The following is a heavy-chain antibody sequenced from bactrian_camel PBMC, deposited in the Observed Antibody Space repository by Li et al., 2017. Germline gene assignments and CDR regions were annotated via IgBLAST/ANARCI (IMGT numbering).Heavy chain of an antibody. J-gene: IGHJ6*01. D-gene: IGHD6*01. CDR2: IDTGGNT. CDR3: AAVRYGGSWYPLCRARSADFGY. Sequence: HVQLVESGGGSVQAGGSLTLSCAVSKYSTYGSYCFAWFRQTPGKEREGVAGIDTGGNTRYADSVKGRFTISKDNTENTVFLQMNSLNPEDTAMYYCAAVRYGGSWYPLCRARSADFGYWGQGTQVTVS. CDR1: KYSTYGSYC. V-gene: IGHV3S1*01.